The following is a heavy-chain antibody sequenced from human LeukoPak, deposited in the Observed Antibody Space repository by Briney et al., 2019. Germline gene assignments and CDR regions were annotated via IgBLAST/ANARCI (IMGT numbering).Heavy chain of an antibody. Sequence: ASVKVSGKASGYTFTGYYMHWVRQAPGQGLEWMGWINPNSGGTNYAQKFQGRVTMTRDTSISTAYMELSRLRSDDTAVYYCARAYDASSGWYGYWGQGTLVTVSS. V-gene: IGHV1-2*02. CDR3: ARAYDASSGWYGY. J-gene: IGHJ4*02. CDR2: INPNSGGT. D-gene: IGHD6-19*01. CDR1: GYTFTGYY.